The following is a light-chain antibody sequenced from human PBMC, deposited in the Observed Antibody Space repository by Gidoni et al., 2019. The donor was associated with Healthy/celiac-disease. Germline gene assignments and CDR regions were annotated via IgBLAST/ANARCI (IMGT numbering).Light chain of an antibody. V-gene: IGKV1-5*03. CDR2: KAS. J-gene: IGKJ1*01. CDR1: QSISSW. Sequence: DIQMTPSPSTLSASVGDRVTITCWASQSISSWLAWYQQKPGNAPKLLIYKASSLESGVPARFSGSGSGTEFTLTISSLQPDDFATYYCQQYNSYTWTFGQGTKVEIK. CDR3: QQYNSYTWT.